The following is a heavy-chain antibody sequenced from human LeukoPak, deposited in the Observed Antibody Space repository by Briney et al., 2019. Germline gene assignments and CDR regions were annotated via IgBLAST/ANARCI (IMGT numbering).Heavy chain of an antibody. J-gene: IGHJ4*02. CDR2: INPSGGST. D-gene: IGHD2-15*01. Sequence: ASVKVSCKASGYAFTSYYMHWVRQAPGQGLEWMGIINPSGGSTSYAQKFQGRVTMTRDTSTSTVYMELSSLRSEDTAVYYCARDHCSGGSCYFPLDYWGRGTLVTVSS. CDR1: GYAFTSYY. CDR3: ARDHCSGGSCYFPLDY. V-gene: IGHV1-46*01.